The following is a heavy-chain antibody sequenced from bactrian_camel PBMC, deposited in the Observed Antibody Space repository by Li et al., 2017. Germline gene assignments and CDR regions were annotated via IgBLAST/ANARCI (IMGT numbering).Heavy chain of an antibody. CDR2: IDSDGKT. D-gene: IGHD3*01. J-gene: IGHJ6*01. CDR1: GYNVVTLC. CDR3: AAVVGFARLLPLRASIYKS. Sequence: HVQLVESGGGLVQPGGSLRLSCAVASGYNVVTLCMGWFRQAPGKEREGVAFIDSDGKTLYTDSVKGRFTISRDNAKNTVYLQMNSLKPEDTAVYYCAAVVGFARLLPLRASIYKSWGQGTQVTVS. V-gene: IGHV3S53*01.